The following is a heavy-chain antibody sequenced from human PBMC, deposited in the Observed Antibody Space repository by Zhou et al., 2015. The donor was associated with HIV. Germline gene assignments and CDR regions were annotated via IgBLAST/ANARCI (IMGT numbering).Heavy chain of an antibody. V-gene: IGHV1-8*01. J-gene: IGHJ4*02. Sequence: QVQLVQSGAEVKKPGASVKVSCKASGYTFTSYYVHWVRQATGQWPEWMGWMNAGGGQTEYAQKFQGRVTMTRDTSISTAYMQLSGLTSEDTAIYYCTRGRWEVPDAYWGQGTLVTVSP. D-gene: IGHD1-26*01. CDR1: GYTFTSYY. CDR2: MNAGGGQT. CDR3: TRGRWEVPDAY.